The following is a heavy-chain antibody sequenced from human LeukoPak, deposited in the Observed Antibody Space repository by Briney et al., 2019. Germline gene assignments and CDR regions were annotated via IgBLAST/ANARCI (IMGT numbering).Heavy chain of an antibody. Sequence: ASVKVSCKASGYTFTSYGISWVRQAPGQGLEWMGWISAYNGNTNYAQKLQGRVTMTTDTSTSTDYMELRSLRSDDTAVYYCARYGSGSYYSYYYYYMDVWGKGTTVTVSS. J-gene: IGHJ6*03. V-gene: IGHV1-18*01. CDR2: ISAYNGNT. CDR3: ARYGSGSYYSYYYYYMDV. CDR1: GYTFTSYG. D-gene: IGHD3-10*01.